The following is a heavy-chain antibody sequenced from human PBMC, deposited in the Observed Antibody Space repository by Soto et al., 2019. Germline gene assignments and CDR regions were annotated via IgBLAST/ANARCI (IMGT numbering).Heavy chain of an antibody. CDR2: INHSGST. CDR1: GGSFSDYY. J-gene: IGHJ5*02. Sequence: SSETLSLTCAFYGGSFSDYYWSLIRQPPGKGLEWIGEINHSGSTNYNPSLKSRVTISVDTSKNQFSLKLSSVTAEDTAVYYCAKDRYSSSWYGWFDPWGQGTLVTVSS. V-gene: IGHV4-34*01. D-gene: IGHD6-13*01. CDR3: AKDRYSSSWYGWFDP.